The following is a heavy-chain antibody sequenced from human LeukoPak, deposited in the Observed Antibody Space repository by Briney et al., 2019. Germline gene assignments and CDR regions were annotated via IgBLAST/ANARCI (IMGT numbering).Heavy chain of an antibody. CDR2: ISAYNGST. V-gene: IGHV1-18*01. D-gene: IGHD1-26*01. J-gene: IGHJ4*02. Sequence: ASVKVSCKASGYTFTTYSINWVRQAPGQGLEWMGWISAYNGSTKYAQRLQGRVTMTTDTSTSTAYMELRSLRSDDTGVYYCARGLGGSGSYFLTFDYWGQGTLVTVSS. CDR3: ARGLGGSGSYFLTFDY. CDR1: GYTFTTYS.